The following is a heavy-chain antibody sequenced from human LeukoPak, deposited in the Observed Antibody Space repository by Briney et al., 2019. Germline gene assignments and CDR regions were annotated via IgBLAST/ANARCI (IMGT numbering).Heavy chain of an antibody. CDR3: ASGLVAHYFDY. D-gene: IGHD5-12*01. CDR2: INHSGST. CDR1: GGSFSGYY. V-gene: IGHV4-34*01. J-gene: IGHJ4*02. Sequence: PSETLSLTCAVYGGSFSGYYWSWIRQPPGKGLEWIGEINHSGSTNYNPSLKSRVTISVDTSKNQFSLKLSSVTAADTAVYYCASGLVAHYFDYWGQGTLVTVSS.